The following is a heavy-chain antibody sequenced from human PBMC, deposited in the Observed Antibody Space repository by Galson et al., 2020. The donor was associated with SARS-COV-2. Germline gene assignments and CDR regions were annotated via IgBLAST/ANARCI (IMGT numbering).Heavy chain of an antibody. D-gene: IGHD5-18*01. CDR1: GGSISSGGYY. CDR3: ARWGWDTAMVDYFDY. Sequence: SETLSLTCTVSGGSISSGGYYWSWIRPHPGKGLEWIGYIYYSGSTYYNPSLKSRVTISVDTSKNQFSLKLSSVTAADTAVYYCARWGWDTAMVDYFDYWGQGTLVTVSS. V-gene: IGHV4-31*03. J-gene: IGHJ4*02. CDR2: IYYSGST.